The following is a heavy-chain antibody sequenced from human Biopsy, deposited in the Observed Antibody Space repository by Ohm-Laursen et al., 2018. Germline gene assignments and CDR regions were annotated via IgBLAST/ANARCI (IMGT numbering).Heavy chain of an antibody. V-gene: IGHV1-24*01. Sequence: SVKVSCKVSGYTLTELSMHWVRQAPGRGLEWMGGFAPENGKTIYAQKFQGRVTMTTDTSTTTAYMDLRSLRSDDTAVYYCARDPHGEGRDYGSYFDYWGQGTLVTVSS. D-gene: IGHD4-17*01. CDR3: ARDPHGEGRDYGSYFDY. CDR2: FAPENGKT. J-gene: IGHJ4*02. CDR1: GYTLTELS.